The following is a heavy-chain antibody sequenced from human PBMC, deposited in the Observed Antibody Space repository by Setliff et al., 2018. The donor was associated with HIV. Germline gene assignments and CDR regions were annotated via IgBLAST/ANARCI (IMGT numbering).Heavy chain of an antibody. J-gene: IGHJ4*02. CDR2: IIPFTGTT. CDR3: AAWDPSRGYSYGYFDY. D-gene: IGHD5-18*01. Sequence: ASVKVSCKASGGTFNTYTITWVRQAPGQGLEWMGGIIPFTGTTNYAQKLQGRVTMTTDTSTSTAYMELRSLRSDDTAVYYCAAWDPSRGYSYGYFDYWGQGTLVTVSS. V-gene: IGHV1-18*01. CDR1: GGTFNTYT.